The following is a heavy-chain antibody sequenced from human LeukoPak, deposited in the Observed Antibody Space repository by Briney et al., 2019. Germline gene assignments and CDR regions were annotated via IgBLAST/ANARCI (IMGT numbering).Heavy chain of an antibody. Sequence: PSETLSLTCTVSGGSISSGGYYWSWIRQHPGKGLEWIGYIYYSGSTYYNPSLKSRVTISVYTSKNQFSLKLSSVTAADTAVYYCARDRYYGSGSYPYFDYWGQGTLVTVSS. V-gene: IGHV4-31*03. CDR1: GGSISSGGYY. J-gene: IGHJ4*02. CDR2: IYYSGST. D-gene: IGHD3-10*01. CDR3: ARDRYYGSGSYPYFDY.